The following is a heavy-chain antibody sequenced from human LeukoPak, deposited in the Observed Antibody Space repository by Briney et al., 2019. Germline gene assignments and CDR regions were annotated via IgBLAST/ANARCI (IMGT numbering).Heavy chain of an antibody. CDR3: ATGPDGDRQGHHLVY. J-gene: IGHJ4*02. CDR2: IYSGGST. Sequence: PGGSLILSCAASGISVSSDNLCVVRQAPGKGLEWVSVIYSGGSTYYADSVKGRFTISRDNSKNTLYLQMNSLKAEDTAVYYCATGPDGDRQGHHLVYCGQGTLVTVSS. CDR1: GISVSSDN. V-gene: IGHV3-66*01.